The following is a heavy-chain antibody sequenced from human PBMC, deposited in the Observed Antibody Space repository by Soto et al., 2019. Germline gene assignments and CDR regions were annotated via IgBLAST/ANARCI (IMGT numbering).Heavy chain of an antibody. Sequence: PGESLKISCKASGYTFSVYWIGWVRQMPGKGLEWVGNMYPEDSDTSNTPSFDGRVSASADQSTNTAYLQWSSLKASDTAISYCVRQLGNSAILIIGSWGKGTTVTVSS. CDR3: VRQLGNSAILIIGS. CDR2: MYPEDSDT. D-gene: IGHD1-20*01. J-gene: IGHJ6*04. V-gene: IGHV5-51*01. CDR1: GYTFSVYW.